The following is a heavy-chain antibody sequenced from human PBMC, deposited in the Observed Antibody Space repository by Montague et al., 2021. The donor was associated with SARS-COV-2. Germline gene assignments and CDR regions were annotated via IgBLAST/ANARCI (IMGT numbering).Heavy chain of an antibody. D-gene: IGHD3-22*01. CDR3: ASPTYYYDSSGSDAFDI. J-gene: IGHJ3*02. Sequence: SETLSLTCTVSGGSISSSSYYWGWIRQPPGKGLEWIGSIYYSGSTHYNPSLKSRVTISVDTSKNQFSLKLSSVTAADTAVYHCASPTYYYDSSGSDAFDIWGQGTMVTVSS. V-gene: IGHV4-39*01. CDR1: GGSISSSSYY. CDR2: IYYSGST.